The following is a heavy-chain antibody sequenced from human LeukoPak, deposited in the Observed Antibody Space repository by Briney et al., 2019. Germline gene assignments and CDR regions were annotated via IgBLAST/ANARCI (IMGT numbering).Heavy chain of an antibody. V-gene: IGHV4-61*09. Sequence: SETLSLTCTVSGGSISSGSYYWSWIRQPAGKGLEWIGHISTSGSTNYNPSLKSRITISVDTSKNQFSLNLSSVTAVDTAVYYCARAASQAFDYWGQGTLVTVSS. CDR2: ISTSGST. CDR3: ARAASQAFDY. J-gene: IGHJ4*02. CDR1: GGSISSGSYY.